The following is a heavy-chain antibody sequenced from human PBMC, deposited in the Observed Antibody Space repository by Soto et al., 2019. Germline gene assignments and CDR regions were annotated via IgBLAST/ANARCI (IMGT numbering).Heavy chain of an antibody. Sequence: QVQLVQSGAEVKKPGSSVKVSCKASGGTFSSYAISWVRQAPGQGLEWMGGIIPIFGTANYAQKFQGRVTINADESASTGYMEMSSLRSADTAVYYWARKCGPDSSGYYYHYYYGMDVWVQGTTVTVSS. V-gene: IGHV1-69*01. D-gene: IGHD3-22*01. CDR2: IIPIFGTA. CDR1: GGTFSSYA. J-gene: IGHJ6*02. CDR3: ARKCGPDSSGYYYHYYYGMDV.